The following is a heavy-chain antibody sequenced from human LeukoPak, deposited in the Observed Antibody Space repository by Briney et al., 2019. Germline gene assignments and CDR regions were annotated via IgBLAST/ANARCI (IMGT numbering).Heavy chain of an antibody. CDR3: AKDMAYMIFGVSQGVMDV. Sequence: GGSLRLSCAASGFTFSSYGMHWVRQAPGKGLEWVAFIRYDGSNKYYADSVKGRFTISRDISKYTLYLQMNSLRAEDTAVYYCAKDMAYMIFGVSQGVMDVWGKGTTVTVSS. CDR1: GFTFSSYG. D-gene: IGHD3-3*01. V-gene: IGHV3-30*02. CDR2: IRYDGSNK. J-gene: IGHJ6*04.